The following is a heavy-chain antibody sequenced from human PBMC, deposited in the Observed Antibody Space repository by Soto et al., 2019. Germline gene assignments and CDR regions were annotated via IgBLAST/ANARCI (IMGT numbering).Heavy chain of an antibody. Sequence: SETLSLTSTVSGGSISSGGYYLSWIRQHPGKGLEWIGYIYYGGSTYYNPSLKSRVTISVDTSKNQFSLKLSSVTAADTAVYYCARVTLIAATPCYFDYWGQGTLVTV. V-gene: IGHV4-31*03. CDR2: IYYGGST. D-gene: IGHD2-15*01. J-gene: IGHJ4*02. CDR1: GGSISSGGYY. CDR3: ARVTLIAATPCYFDY.